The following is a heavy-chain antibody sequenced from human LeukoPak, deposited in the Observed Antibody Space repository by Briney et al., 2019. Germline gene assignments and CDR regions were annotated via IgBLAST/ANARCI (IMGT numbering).Heavy chain of an antibody. CDR1: GFTFSSYS. CDR2: ISNSSSYI. D-gene: IGHD3-10*01. V-gene: IGHV3-21*01. CDR3: ARSSMVRGTHQVDY. Sequence: GGSLRLSCAASGFTFSSYSMNWVRQAPGKGLEWVSSISNSSSYIYYADSVKGRFTISRDNAKNSLYLQMNSLRAEDTAVYYCARSSMVRGTHQVDYWGQGTLVTVSS. J-gene: IGHJ4*02.